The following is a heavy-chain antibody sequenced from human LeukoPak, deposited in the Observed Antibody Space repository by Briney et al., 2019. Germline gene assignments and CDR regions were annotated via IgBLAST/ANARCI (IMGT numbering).Heavy chain of an antibody. CDR3: MSAHGY. CDR1: GYIFSTNM. Sequence: GGSLRLSRVVSGYIFSTNMMTWVRQAPGKGLEWVATILPGGKESYRVESVKGRFTVSRDNAKNSLFLQMNSLRADDTAVYYCMSAHGYWGQGTLVTVSS. J-gene: IGHJ4*02. V-gene: IGHV3-7*01. CDR2: ILPGGKES.